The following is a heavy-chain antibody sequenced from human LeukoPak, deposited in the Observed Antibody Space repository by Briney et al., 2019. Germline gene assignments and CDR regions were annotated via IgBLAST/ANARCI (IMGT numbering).Heavy chain of an antibody. J-gene: IGHJ6*03. Sequence: PGGSLRLSCAASGFTFSNAWMSWVRQAPGKGLEWIGRIRSKTDGGATDYAAPVNGRFTISRDDSKDTLDLQMNSLKTEDTAMYYCTIYGDHDYMDVWGKGTTVTVSS. V-gene: IGHV3-15*01. CDR1: GFTFSNAW. CDR3: TIYGDHDYMDV. D-gene: IGHD4-17*01. CDR2: IRSKTDGGAT.